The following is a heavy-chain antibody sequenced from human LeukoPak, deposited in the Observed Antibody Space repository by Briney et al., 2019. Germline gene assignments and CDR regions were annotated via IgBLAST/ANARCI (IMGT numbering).Heavy chain of an antibody. V-gene: IGHV1-2*02. Sequence: ASVKVSCKASGYTFTGYYMHWVRQAPGQGLEWMGWINPNSGGTNYAQKFQGRVTMTRDTSISTAYMELSRLRSDDTAVYYCARIPLYYYDSRGYSPIFDYWGQGTLVTVSS. CDR3: ARIPLYYYDSRGYSPIFDY. D-gene: IGHD3-22*01. CDR1: GYTFTGYY. CDR2: INPNSGGT. J-gene: IGHJ4*02.